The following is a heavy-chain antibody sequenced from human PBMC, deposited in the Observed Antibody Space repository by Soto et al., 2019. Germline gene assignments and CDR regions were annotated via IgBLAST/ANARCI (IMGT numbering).Heavy chain of an antibody. CDR2: ISYDGSNK. V-gene: IGHV3-30*18. Sequence: QVQLVESGGGVVQPGRSLRLSCAASGFTFSSYGMHWVRQAPGKGLEWVAVISYDGSNKYYADSVKGRFTISRDNSKNTMSLQMNRLGAEDPALYYSAKDQDFRSGYYTLDYLGQGPLLTPCS. D-gene: IGHD3-3*01. CDR3: AKDQDFRSGYYTLDY. CDR1: GFTFSSYG. J-gene: IGHJ4*02.